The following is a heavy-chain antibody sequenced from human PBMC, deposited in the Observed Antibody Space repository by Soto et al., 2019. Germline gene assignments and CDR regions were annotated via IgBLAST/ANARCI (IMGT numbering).Heavy chain of an antibody. J-gene: IGHJ4*02. D-gene: IGHD6-13*01. V-gene: IGHV4-31*03. CDR3: AREVPTAAGQYYFDY. CDR1: GGSISSGGYY. Sequence: QVQLQESGPGLVKPSQTLSLTCTVSGGSISSGGYYWSWIRQHPGKGLEWIGYIYYSGSTYYNPFLKSRVTISVDTSKNQFSLKLSSVTAADTAVYYCAREVPTAAGQYYFDYWGQGTLVTVSS. CDR2: IYYSGST.